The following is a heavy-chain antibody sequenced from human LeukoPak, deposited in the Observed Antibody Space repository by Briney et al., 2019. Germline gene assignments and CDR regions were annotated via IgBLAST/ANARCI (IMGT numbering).Heavy chain of an antibody. Sequence: GASVKVSCKASGYTFSGYYMHWVRQAPGQGLEWMGWINPNSGGTNYAQKLQGRVTMTRDTSISTAYMELSRLRSDDTAVYYCARDYYYDSSGYTPFDYWGQGMLVTVSS. CDR2: INPNSGGT. CDR1: GYTFSGYY. V-gene: IGHV1-2*02. D-gene: IGHD3-22*01. CDR3: ARDYYYDSSGYTPFDY. J-gene: IGHJ4*02.